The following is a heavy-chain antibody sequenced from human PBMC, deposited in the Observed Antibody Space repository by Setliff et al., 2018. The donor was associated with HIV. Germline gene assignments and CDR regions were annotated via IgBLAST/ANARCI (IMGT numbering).Heavy chain of an antibody. Sequence: PGGSLRLSCAASGFTFINYAMSWVRQPPGKGLEWVSTISGNGGSTTYADSVKGRFTISRDNSQNTLYVQMNILRVEDTAIYYCARDLDPYFAMAVWGQGTTVTVSS. J-gene: IGHJ6*02. CDR1: GFTFINYA. CDR2: ISGNGGST. V-gene: IGHV3-23*01. CDR3: ARDLDPYFAMAV.